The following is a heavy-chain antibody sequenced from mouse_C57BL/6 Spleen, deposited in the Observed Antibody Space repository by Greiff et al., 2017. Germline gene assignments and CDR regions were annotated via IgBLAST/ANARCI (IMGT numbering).Heavy chain of an antibody. CDR1: GFTFTDYY. CDR2: IRNKANGYTT. J-gene: IGHJ4*01. V-gene: IGHV7-3*01. D-gene: IGHD2-1*01. CDR3: ARRIPTIYYGNYDAMDY. Sequence: EVQLVESGGGLVQPGGSLSLSCAASGFTFTDYYMSWVRQPPGKALEWLGFIRNKANGYTTEYSASVKGRFTISRDNSQSILYLQMNALRAEDSATYYCARRIPTIYYGNYDAMDYWGQGTSVTVSS.